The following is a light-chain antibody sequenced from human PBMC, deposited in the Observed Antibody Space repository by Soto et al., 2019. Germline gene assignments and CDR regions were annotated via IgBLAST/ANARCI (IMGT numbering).Light chain of an antibody. CDR1: QNIRTS. V-gene: IGKV1-39*01. Sequence: DLQMTQSPSSLSASVGDRVTLSCRASQNIRTSVNWYQQKEGKAPQLLLYGASALQSGVPSRFTDSGSGTEFTLTISSVQPEDFATYYCQQSYTTPRTFGQGTKVE. J-gene: IGKJ1*01. CDR2: GAS. CDR3: QQSYTTPRT.